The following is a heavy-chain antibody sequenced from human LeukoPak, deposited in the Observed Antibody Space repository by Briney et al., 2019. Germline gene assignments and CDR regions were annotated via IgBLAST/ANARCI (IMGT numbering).Heavy chain of an antibody. CDR1: GSIVSDNY. V-gene: IGHV3-53*04. J-gene: IGHJ6*02. Sequence: GGSLRLSCAASGSIVSDNYMSWVRQAPGKGLEWVSVIYSGGGTHYADSVKGRFTISRHNSKNTLFLQMNSLRPEDTAVYYCARDTGAYYGLDVWGQGTTVTVSS. CDR2: IYSGGGT. CDR3: ARDTGAYYGLDV. D-gene: IGHD1-14*01.